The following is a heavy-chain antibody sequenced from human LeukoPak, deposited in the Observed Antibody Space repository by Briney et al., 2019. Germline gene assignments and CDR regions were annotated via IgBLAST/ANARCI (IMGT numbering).Heavy chain of an antibody. CDR3: ARDAVDTANAV. Sequence: GGSLRLSCAASGFTFDDYAMHWVRQAPGKGLVWVSHINSDGSITSYADSVKGRFTISRDNAKNTLYLQMNSLRAEDTAVYYCARDAVDTANAVWGQGTTVTVSS. D-gene: IGHD5-18*01. CDR2: INSDGSIT. CDR1: GFTFDDYA. J-gene: IGHJ6*02. V-gene: IGHV3-74*01.